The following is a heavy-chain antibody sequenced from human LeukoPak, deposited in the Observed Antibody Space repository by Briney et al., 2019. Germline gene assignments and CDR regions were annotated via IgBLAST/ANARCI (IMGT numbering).Heavy chain of an antibody. D-gene: IGHD2-21*02. V-gene: IGHV3-23*01. Sequence: GSLRLSCAASGFTFSSYAMSWVRQAPGKGLEWVSAISGSGGSTHYADSVKGRFTISRDNSKNTLYLQMDSLRAEDTAVYYCAKCPSGGGDYHYWGQGTLVTVSS. CDR2: ISGSGGST. CDR1: GFTFSSYA. CDR3: AKCPSGGGDYHY. J-gene: IGHJ4*02.